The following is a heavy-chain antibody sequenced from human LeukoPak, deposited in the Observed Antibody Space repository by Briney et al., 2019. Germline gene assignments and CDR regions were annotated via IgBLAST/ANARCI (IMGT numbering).Heavy chain of an antibody. CDR1: GFTFSSYY. D-gene: IGHD3-22*01. V-gene: IGHV3-48*04. CDR2: ISRSSSTI. CDR3: ARTQPTYDSKGQIFDY. Sequence: GGSLRLSCAGSGFTFSSYYMIWGRQAPGKGLEWVSYISRSSSTIYYADSVKGRFTISRDNAKNSLYLQMNSLRAEDTAVYYCARTQPTYDSKGQIFDYWGQGTLVTVSS. J-gene: IGHJ4*02.